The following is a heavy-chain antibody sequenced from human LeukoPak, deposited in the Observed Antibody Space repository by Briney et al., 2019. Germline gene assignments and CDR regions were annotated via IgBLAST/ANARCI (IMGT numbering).Heavy chain of an antibody. CDR3: AREGWDLNALDI. D-gene: IGHD1-26*01. Sequence: PGGSLRLSCAASGFTFSNHYMSWIRQAPGKGLVWVSYISSRSSNKYYADSVKGRFTISRDNAKNSLHLQMDSLRVEDTAVYYCAREGWDLNALDIWGQGTMVTVSP. J-gene: IGHJ3*02. CDR1: GFTFSNHY. V-gene: IGHV3-11*04. CDR2: ISSRSSNK.